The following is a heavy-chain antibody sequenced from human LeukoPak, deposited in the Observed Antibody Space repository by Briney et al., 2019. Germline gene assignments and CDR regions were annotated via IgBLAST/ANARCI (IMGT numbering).Heavy chain of an antibody. J-gene: IGHJ6*03. V-gene: IGHV1-69*13. D-gene: IGHD3-10*01. CDR1: GGTFSSYA. Sequence: GASVKVSCKASGGTFSSYAISWVRQAPGQGLEWMGGIIPIFGTANYAQKFQGRVTITADESTSTAYMELSSLRSEDTAVYYCARAPDTMVRGVPYYYYMDVWGKGTTVTVSS. CDR3: ARAPDTMVRGVPYYYYMDV. CDR2: IIPIFGTA.